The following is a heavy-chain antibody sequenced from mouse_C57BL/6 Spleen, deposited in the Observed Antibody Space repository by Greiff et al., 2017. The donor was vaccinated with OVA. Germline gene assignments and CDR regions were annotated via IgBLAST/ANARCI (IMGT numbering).Heavy chain of an antibody. CDR2: INPSSGYT. V-gene: IGHV1-4*01. J-gene: IGHJ3*01. CDR1: GYTFTSYT. Sequence: VMLVESGAELARPGASVKMSCKASGYTFTSYTMHWVKQRPGQGLEWIGYINPSSGYTKYNQKFKDKATLTADKSSSTAYMQLSSLTSEDSAVYYCARLEVPFAYWGQGTLVTVSA. D-gene: IGHD2-14*01. CDR3: ARLEVPFAY.